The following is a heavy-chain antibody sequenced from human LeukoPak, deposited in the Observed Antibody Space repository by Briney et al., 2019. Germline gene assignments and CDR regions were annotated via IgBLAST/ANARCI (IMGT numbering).Heavy chain of an antibody. V-gene: IGHV3-33*01. CDR1: GFTFSSYG. CDR3: ARDITVHEGGIDY. CDR2: IWYDGSNK. D-gene: IGHD3-3*01. Sequence: GGSLRLSCAASGFTFSSYGMHWVRQAPGKGLEWVAVIWYDGSNKYYADSVKGRFTISRDNSKNTLYLQMNSLRAEDTAVYYCARDITVHEGGIDYWGQGTLVTVSS. J-gene: IGHJ4*02.